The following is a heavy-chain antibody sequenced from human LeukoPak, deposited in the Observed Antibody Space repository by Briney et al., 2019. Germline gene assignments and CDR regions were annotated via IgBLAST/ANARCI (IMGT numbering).Heavy chain of an antibody. CDR3: ARPYYYDSSAYYHYFDY. D-gene: IGHD3-22*01. V-gene: IGHV5-51*01. CDR2: IYPDDSDT. CDR1: GYSFLSYW. Sequence: GESLKISCKGSGYSFLSYWIGWVRQMPGKGLEWMGIIYPDDSDTTYSPSFQGQVTISVDKSISTAYLQWSSLKASDTAMYYCARPYYYDSSAYYHYFDYWGQGTLVTVSS. J-gene: IGHJ4*02.